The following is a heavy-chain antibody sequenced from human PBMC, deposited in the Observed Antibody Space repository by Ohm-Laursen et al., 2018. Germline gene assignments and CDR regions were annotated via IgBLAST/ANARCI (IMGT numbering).Heavy chain of an antibody. CDR1: GYTFTGYY. CDR3: ARRSGRARPVVDFDY. Sequence: ASVKVSCKASGYTFTGYYMHWVRQAPGQGLEWVGWINPNTGDINYAQKFQGRVTMTRDTSISTAYMDLSSLRSEDTAVYYCARRSGRARPVVDFDYWGQGTLVTVSS. J-gene: IGHJ4*02. D-gene: IGHD2-15*01. V-gene: IGHV1-2*02. CDR2: INPNTGDI.